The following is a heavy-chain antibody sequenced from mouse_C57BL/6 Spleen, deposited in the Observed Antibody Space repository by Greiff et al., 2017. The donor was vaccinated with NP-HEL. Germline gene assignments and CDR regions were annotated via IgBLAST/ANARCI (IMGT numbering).Heavy chain of an antibody. J-gene: IGHJ4*01. CDR2: IYPRSGNT. CDR1: GYTFTSYG. CDR3: ARGYYYGSSYGAMDY. D-gene: IGHD1-1*01. Sequence: VKLMESGAELARPGASVKLSCKASGYTFTSYGISWVKQRTGQGLEWIGEIYPRSGNTYYNEKFKGKATLTADKSSSTAYMELRSLTSEDSAVYFCARGYYYGSSYGAMDYWGQGTSVTVSS. V-gene: IGHV1-81*01.